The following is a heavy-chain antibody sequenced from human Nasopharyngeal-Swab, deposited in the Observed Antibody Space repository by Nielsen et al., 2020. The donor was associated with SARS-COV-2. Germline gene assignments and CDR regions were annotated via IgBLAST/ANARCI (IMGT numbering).Heavy chain of an antibody. Sequence: SLKISCAASGFTFDDYAMHWVRQAPGKGLEWVSGISWNSGSTGYADSVKGRFTISRDNAKNSLYLQMNSLRAEDTALYYCAKDSEAAAGTPTFGYWGQGTLVTVSS. V-gene: IGHV3-9*01. J-gene: IGHJ4*02. CDR2: ISWNSGST. CDR1: GFTFDDYA. CDR3: AKDSEAAAGTPTFGY. D-gene: IGHD6-13*01.